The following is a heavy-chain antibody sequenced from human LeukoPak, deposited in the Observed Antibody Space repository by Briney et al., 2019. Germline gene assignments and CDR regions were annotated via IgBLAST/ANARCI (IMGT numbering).Heavy chain of an antibody. CDR1: GGSISSSSYY. Sequence: PSETLSLTCTVSGGSISSSSYYWGWIRQPPGKRLEWIGSIYYSGSTYYNPSLKSRVTISVDTSKNQFSLKLSSVTAADTAVYYCARRTTLFAEGSSSWYGGWYFDYWGQGTLVTVSS. V-gene: IGHV4-39*01. CDR2: IYYSGST. CDR3: ARRTTLFAEGSSSWYGGWYFDY. D-gene: IGHD6-13*01. J-gene: IGHJ4*02.